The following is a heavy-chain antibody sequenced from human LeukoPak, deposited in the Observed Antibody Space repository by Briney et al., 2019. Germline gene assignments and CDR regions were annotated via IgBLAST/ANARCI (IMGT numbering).Heavy chain of an antibody. J-gene: IGHJ4*02. CDR2: IYYSGST. V-gene: IGHV4-59*01. CDR3: ARDSGSSENYFDY. D-gene: IGHD1-26*01. Sequence: SETLSLTCTVSGGSISSYYWSWIRQPPGKGLEWIGYIYYSGSTNYNPSLKSRVTISVDTSKNQFSLKLTSVTAADTAVYYCARDSGSSENYFDYWGQGTLVTVSS. CDR1: GGSISSYY.